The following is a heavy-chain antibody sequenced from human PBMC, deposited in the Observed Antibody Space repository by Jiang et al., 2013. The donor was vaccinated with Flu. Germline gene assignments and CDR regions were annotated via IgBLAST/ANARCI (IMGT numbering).Heavy chain of an antibody. CDR1: GFTFSSYG. CDR2: IRYDGSNK. D-gene: IGHD6-13*01. CDR3: ALLSSWDEYYFDY. Sequence: VQLVESGGGVVQPGGSLRLSCAASGFTFSSYGMHWVRQAPGKGLEWVAFIRYDGSNKYYADSVKGRFTISRDNSKNTLYLQMNSLRAEDTAVYYCALLSSWDEYYFDYWGQGTLVTVSS. V-gene: IGHV3-30*02. J-gene: IGHJ4*02.